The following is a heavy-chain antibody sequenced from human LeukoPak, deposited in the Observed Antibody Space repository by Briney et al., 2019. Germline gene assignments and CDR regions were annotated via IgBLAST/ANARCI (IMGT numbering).Heavy chain of an antibody. D-gene: IGHD6-6*01. CDR1: GYSISSGYY. V-gene: IGHV4-38-2*02. Sequence: PSETLSLTCTVSGYSISSGYYWGWIRQPPGKGLEWIGSIYYSGSTYYNPSLKSRVTISVDTSKNQFSLKLSSVTAADTAVYYCARGRRYSSSLTSDFDYWGQGTLVTVSS. J-gene: IGHJ4*02. CDR2: IYYSGST. CDR3: ARGRRYSSSLTSDFDY.